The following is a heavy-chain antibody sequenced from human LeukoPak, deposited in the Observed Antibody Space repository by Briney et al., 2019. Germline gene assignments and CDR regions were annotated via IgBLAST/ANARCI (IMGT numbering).Heavy chain of an antibody. V-gene: IGHV4-4*07. CDR1: GGSISSNY. CDR2: IYTSGST. J-gene: IGHJ4*02. Sequence: SETLFLTCTVSGGSISSNYWSWIRQPAGKGLEWIGRIYTSGSTNYNPSLKSRVTMSVDTSKNQFSLKLSSVTAADTAVYYCARLAYDSSGYYYPDYWGQGTLVTVSS. D-gene: IGHD3-22*01. CDR3: ARLAYDSSGYYYPDY.